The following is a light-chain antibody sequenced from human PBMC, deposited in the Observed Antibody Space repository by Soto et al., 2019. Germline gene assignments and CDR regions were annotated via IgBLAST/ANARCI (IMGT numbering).Light chain of an antibody. CDR3: SSYTSSSTLV. V-gene: IGLV2-14*01. Sequence: QSALTQPASVSGSPGQSITISCTGTSSDVGGYNYVSWYQQHAGKAPKLMIYDVSNRPSGVSNRFSGSKSVNTSSLTISGLQAEDEADYYCSSYTSSSTLVFCGGTKLTVL. CDR2: DVS. J-gene: IGLJ2*01. CDR1: SSDVGGYNY.